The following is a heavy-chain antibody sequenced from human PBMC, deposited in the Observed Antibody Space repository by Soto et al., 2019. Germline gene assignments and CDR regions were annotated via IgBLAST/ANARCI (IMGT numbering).Heavy chain of an antibody. Sequence: GGSLRLSCAASGFTFSSYSMNWVRQAPGKGLEWVSSISSSSSYIYYADSVKGRFTISRDNAKNSLYLQMNGLRSEDTAVYYCARDYYDILTESLYFDYWGQGTLVTVSS. J-gene: IGHJ4*02. CDR2: ISSSSSYI. CDR3: ARDYYDILTESLYFDY. CDR1: GFTFSSYS. D-gene: IGHD3-9*01. V-gene: IGHV3-21*01.